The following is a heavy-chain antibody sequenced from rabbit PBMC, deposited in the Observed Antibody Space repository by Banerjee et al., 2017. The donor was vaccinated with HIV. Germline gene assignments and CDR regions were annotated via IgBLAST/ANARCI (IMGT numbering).Heavy chain of an antibody. V-gene: IGHV1S43*01. CDR2: INTSSGST. CDR3: ARDASSSGYYGYYFNL. CDR1: TFSFSNKYV. Sequence: VTPEGSLTLTCTASTFSFSNKYVMCWVRQAPGKGLEWIACINTSSGSTWYANWAKGRFTISRSTSLNTVDLKMTSLTAADTATYFCARDASSSGYYGYYFNLWGPGTLVTVS. D-gene: IGHD1-1*01. J-gene: IGHJ4*01.